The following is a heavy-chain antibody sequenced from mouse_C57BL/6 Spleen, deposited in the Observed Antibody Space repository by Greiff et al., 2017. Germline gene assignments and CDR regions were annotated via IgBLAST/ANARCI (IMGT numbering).Heavy chain of an antibody. Sequence: VKLMESGAELVRPGASVTLSCKASGYTFTDYEMHWVKQTPVHGLEWIGAIDPETGGTAYNQKFKGKAILTADKSSSTAYMELRSLTSEDSAVYYCTRQAYDGYYGYFDVWGTGTTVTVSS. CDR3: TRQAYDGYYGYFDV. CDR1: GYTFTDYE. V-gene: IGHV1-15*01. CDR2: IDPETGGT. J-gene: IGHJ1*03. D-gene: IGHD2-3*01.